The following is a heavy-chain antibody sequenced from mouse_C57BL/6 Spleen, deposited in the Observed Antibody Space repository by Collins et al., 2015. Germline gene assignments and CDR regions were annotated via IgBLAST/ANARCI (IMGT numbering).Heavy chain of an antibody. V-gene: IGHV3-2*02. CDR3: AYYDYEGYAMDY. Sequence: DVQLQESGPGLGETFSRLCPSPALSLATQSPVIMAWNWIRQFPGNKLEWMGYISYSGSTSYNPSLKSRISITRDTSKNQFFLQLNSVTTEDTATYYCAYYDYEGYAMDYWGQGTSVTVSS. J-gene: IGHJ4*01. CDR1: ATQSPVIMA. CDR2: ISYSGST. D-gene: IGHD2-4*01.